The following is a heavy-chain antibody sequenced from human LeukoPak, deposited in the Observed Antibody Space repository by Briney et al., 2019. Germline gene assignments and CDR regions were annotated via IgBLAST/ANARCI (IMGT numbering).Heavy chain of an antibody. Sequence: ASVKVSCKASRYTFIDYYMHGLRQAPGQGLEWIGWINPNSGGTNYAHIFQGRVTMTRDTSISTAYMELSRLRSDDTAVYYCARRLRTRFDADFDYWGQGTLVTVSS. V-gene: IGHV1-2*02. CDR1: RYTFIDYY. CDR3: ARRLRTRFDADFDY. CDR2: INPNSGGT. D-gene: IGHD3-16*01. J-gene: IGHJ4*02.